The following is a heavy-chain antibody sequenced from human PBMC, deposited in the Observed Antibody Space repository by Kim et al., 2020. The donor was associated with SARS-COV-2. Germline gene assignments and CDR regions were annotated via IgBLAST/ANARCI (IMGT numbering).Heavy chain of an antibody. V-gene: IGHV5-10-1*01. CDR2: IDPSDSYT. Sequence: GESLKISCKGSGYSFTSYWISWVRQMPGKGLEWMGRIDPSDSYTNYSPSFQGHVTISADKSISTAYLQWSSLKASDTAMYYCARGGGYYGSGSYYMDWGQGTLVTVSS. CDR3: ARGGGYYGSGSYYMD. CDR1: GYSFTSYW. J-gene: IGHJ4*02. D-gene: IGHD3-10*01.